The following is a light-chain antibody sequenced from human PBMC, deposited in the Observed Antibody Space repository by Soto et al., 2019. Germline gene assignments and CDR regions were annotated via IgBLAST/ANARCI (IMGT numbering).Light chain of an antibody. Sequence: ASQLTQSPSSLSASVGDRVTITCRASQGVSSAIAWYQQKPGKAPKVLIYDASNLESGVPSRFSGSGSGTDFTLTISSLQPEDFATYYCQQFNSYPPRYTFGQGTKLEIK. CDR2: DAS. CDR3: QQFNSYPPRYT. J-gene: IGKJ2*01. V-gene: IGKV1-13*02. CDR1: QGVSSA.